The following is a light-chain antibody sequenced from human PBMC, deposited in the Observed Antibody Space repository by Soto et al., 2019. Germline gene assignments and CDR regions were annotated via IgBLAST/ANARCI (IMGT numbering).Light chain of an antibody. CDR3: QTWGTGSQGV. V-gene: IGLV4-69*01. CDR1: SGHSSYA. Sequence: QLVLTQSPSASASLGASVKLTCTLSSGHSSYAIAWHQQQPEKGPRYLMKLNSDGSHSKGDGIPDRFSGSSSGAERYLTISSLQSEDEADYYCQTWGTGSQGVFGTGTKLTVL. J-gene: IGLJ1*01. CDR2: LNSDGSH.